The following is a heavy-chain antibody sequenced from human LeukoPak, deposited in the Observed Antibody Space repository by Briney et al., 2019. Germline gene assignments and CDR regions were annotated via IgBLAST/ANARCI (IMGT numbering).Heavy chain of an antibody. Sequence: SGPTLVNPTQTLTLTCTFSGFSLSTSGMCVSWIRQPPGKALEWLALIDWDDDKYYSTSLKTRLTISKDTSKNQVVLTMTNMDPVDTVTYYCARTPYYDILTGYYNENYYYGMDVWGQGTTVTVSS. J-gene: IGHJ6*02. D-gene: IGHD3-9*01. V-gene: IGHV2-70*01. CDR1: GFSLSTSGMC. CDR2: IDWDDDK. CDR3: ARTPYYDILTGYYNENYYYGMDV.